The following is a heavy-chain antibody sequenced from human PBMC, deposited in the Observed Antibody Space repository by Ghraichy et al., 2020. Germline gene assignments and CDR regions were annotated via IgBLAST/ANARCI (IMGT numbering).Heavy chain of an antibody. V-gene: IGHV1-2*02. CDR1: GYTFTGYY. D-gene: IGHD2-15*01. CDR2: INPNSGGT. CDR3: ARGCSGGSCYSDAFDI. J-gene: IGHJ3*02. Sequence: ASVKVSCKASGYTFTGYYMHWVRQAPGQGLEWMGWINPNSGGTNYAQKFQGRVTMTRDTSISTAYMELSRLRSDDTAVYYCARGCSGGSCYSDAFDIWGQWTMVTVSS.